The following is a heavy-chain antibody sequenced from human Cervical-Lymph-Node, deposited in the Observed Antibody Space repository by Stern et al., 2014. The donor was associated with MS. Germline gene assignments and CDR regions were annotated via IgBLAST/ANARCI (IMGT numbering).Heavy chain of an antibody. CDR2: SGTDGGT. Sequence: EVHLVESGGGLAQPGGSLRLSCAGSGFTFSNFAMTWIRHAPGKGLEGVSGSGTDGGTHYAESVKGRFSISRDNSKNTLYLQMDRLRVEDTAFYYCGKDLHYWSADSWGQGTLVTVSS. CDR1: GFTFSNFA. CDR3: GKDLHYWSADS. D-gene: IGHD1-1*01. V-gene: IGHV3-23*04. J-gene: IGHJ4*02.